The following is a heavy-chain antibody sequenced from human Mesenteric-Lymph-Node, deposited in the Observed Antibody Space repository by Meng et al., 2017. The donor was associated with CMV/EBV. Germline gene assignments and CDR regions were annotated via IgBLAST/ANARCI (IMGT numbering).Heavy chain of an antibody. Sequence: SGFTVSSYAMNWVRQAPGKGLEWVSGISAGGGTTFHADSVKGRFTISRDNSKNTLYLQMDSLRAEDTAVYYCAKDRSGWPPSDAFDIWGQGTMVTVS. D-gene: IGHD6-19*01. J-gene: IGHJ3*02. V-gene: IGHV3-23*01. CDR3: AKDRSGWPPSDAFDI. CDR2: ISAGGGTT. CDR1: GFTVSSYA.